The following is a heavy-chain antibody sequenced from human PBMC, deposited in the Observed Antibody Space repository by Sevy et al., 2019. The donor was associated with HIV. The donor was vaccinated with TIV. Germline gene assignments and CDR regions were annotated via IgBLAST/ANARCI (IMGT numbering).Heavy chain of an antibody. V-gene: IGHV3-7*01. CDR2: IRQDGSAR. Sequence: GGSLRLSCVASGFTFSSYWMSWVRQAPGKGLEWVANIRQDGSARYYVDSVKGRFTISRDNAKNSLYLQMNSLGVDDSGVYDCVKKDGEEWLLHYWGQGTLVTVSS. CDR3: VKKDGEEWLLHY. D-gene: IGHD6-19*01. CDR1: GFTFSSYW. J-gene: IGHJ4*02.